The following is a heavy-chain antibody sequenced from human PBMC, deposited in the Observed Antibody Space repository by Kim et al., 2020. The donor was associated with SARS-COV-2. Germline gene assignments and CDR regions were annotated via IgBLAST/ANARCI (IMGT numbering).Heavy chain of an antibody. V-gene: IGHV3-11*01. CDR3: TSERVRLQPPICNDYYG. J-gene: IGHJ6*01. CDR1: GFTVGDYY. D-gene: IGHD5-18*01. CDR2: ISTSGSVS. Sequence: GGSLSLSCAASGFTVGDYYMSWVRQAPRKGLEWLAYISTSGSVSSSASSVKGRSTTSRDSANNSLFLNISILTADDAAFYYCTSERVRLQPPICNDYYG.